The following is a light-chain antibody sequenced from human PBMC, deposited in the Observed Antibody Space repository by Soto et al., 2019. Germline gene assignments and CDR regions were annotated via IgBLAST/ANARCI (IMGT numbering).Light chain of an antibody. CDR1: QSVSSNY. V-gene: IGKV3-20*01. CDR3: QQYNNWPSRT. CDR2: GAS. Sequence: EIVLTQSPGILSLSPGERATLSCRASQSVSSNYLAWYQQKPGQAPRLLIYGASSRATGIPDRFSGSGSGTDFTLTIGRLEPEDFAVYYCQQYNNWPSRTFGQGTKVDIK. J-gene: IGKJ1*01.